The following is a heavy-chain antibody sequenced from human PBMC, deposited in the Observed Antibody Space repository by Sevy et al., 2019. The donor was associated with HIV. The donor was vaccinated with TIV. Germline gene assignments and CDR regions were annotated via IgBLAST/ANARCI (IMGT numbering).Heavy chain of an antibody. CDR3: TTGVYSGSYWVGLDY. Sequence: GGSLRLSCAASGFTFSNAWMSWVRQAPGKGLEWVGRIKSKTDGGTTDYAEPVKGRFTISRDDSKNTLYLQMNSLKTEDTAVYYCTTGVYSGSYWVGLDYWGQGTLVTVSS. CDR2: IKSKTDGGTT. D-gene: IGHD1-26*01. V-gene: IGHV3-15*01. CDR1: GFTFSNAW. J-gene: IGHJ4*02.